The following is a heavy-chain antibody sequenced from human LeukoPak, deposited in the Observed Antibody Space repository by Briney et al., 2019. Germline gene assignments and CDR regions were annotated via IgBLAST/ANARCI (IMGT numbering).Heavy chain of an antibody. CDR2: ISSSGSTI. J-gene: IGHJ4*02. CDR3: ARDQYYDFWSGHRTFDY. D-gene: IGHD3-3*01. CDR1: GFTFSDYY. Sequence: GGSLRLSCAASGFTFSDYYMTWIRQAPGKGLEWDSYISSSGSTIYYADSVKGRFTISRDNAKNSLYLQMNSLRAEDTAVYYCARDQYYDFWSGHRTFDYWGQGTLVIVSS. V-gene: IGHV3-11*04.